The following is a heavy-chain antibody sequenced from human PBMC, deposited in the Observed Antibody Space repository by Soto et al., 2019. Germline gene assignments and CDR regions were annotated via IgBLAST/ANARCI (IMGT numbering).Heavy chain of an antibody. CDR2: ITGTGGNT. Sequence: PAGSLRLSCAASGFPLSTYGMTWVRQAPGKGLEWVSAITGTGGNTYYVDSVKGRFTSSRDNSKNMLYLQVNSLRVEDTAVYYCARIRGYWYGLDVWGQGTTVTVSS. CDR1: GFPLSTYG. V-gene: IGHV3-23*01. CDR3: ARIRGYWYGLDV. J-gene: IGHJ6*02.